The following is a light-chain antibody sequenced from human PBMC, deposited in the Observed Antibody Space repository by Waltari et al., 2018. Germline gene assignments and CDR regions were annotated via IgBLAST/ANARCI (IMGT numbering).Light chain of an antibody. V-gene: IGKV3-20*01. J-gene: IGKJ1*01. CDR2: DAD. CDR3: QMYVRLPVT. CDR1: QSVGRY. Sequence: EIVLTQSPGTLSLSPGERATLSCRASQSVGRYLAWYKQQHGQAPRLLIYDADTRATGIPDRFSGGGSGTDFSLTISRLEPEDFAVYYCQMYVRLPVTFGQGTKVEI.